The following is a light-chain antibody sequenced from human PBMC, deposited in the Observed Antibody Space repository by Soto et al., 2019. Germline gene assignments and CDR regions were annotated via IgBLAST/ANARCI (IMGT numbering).Light chain of an antibody. J-gene: IGKJ1*01. Sequence: DIQMTHSPSSLSASVGDRVTITCLASQSISSYLNWYQQKPGKAPKLLIYAASSLQSGVPSRFSGSGSGTDFTLTISSLQPEDFATYYCQQSYSTLITFGQGTKVDNK. CDR3: QQSYSTLIT. V-gene: IGKV1-39*01. CDR1: QSISSY. CDR2: AAS.